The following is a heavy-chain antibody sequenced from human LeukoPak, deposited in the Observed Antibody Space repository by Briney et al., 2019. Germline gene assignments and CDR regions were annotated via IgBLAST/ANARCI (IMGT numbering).Heavy chain of an antibody. Sequence: GGSLRLSCAASGFTFSSYNMNWVRQAPGKGLEWVSSITSGSSYIYYADSVKGRFTISRDNAKNSLYLQMNSLRAEDTAVYYCARDPYSGSYGNYYFYFMDVWGKGTTVTISS. J-gene: IGHJ6*03. CDR2: ITSGSSYI. D-gene: IGHD1-26*01. V-gene: IGHV3-21*01. CDR1: GFTFSSYN. CDR3: ARDPYSGSYGNYYFYFMDV.